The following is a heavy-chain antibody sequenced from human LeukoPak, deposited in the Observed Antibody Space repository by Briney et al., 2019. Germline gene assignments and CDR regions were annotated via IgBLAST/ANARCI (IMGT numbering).Heavy chain of an antibody. CDR1: GFTFSSYA. CDR3: AADTAMATEF. V-gene: IGHV3-30-3*01. CDR2: ISYDGSNK. Sequence: GGSLRLSCAASGFTFSSYAMHWVRQAPGKGLEWVAVISYDGSNKYYADSVKGRFTISRDNSKNTLYLQMNSLRAEDTAVYYCAADTAMATEFWGQGTLVTVSS. J-gene: IGHJ4*02. D-gene: IGHD5-18*01.